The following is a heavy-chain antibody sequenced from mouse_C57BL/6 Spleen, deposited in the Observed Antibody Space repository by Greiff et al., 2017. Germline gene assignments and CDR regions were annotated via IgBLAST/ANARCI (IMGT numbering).Heavy chain of an antibody. D-gene: IGHD2-5*01. CDR2: IYPGDGDT. J-gene: IGHJ4*01. V-gene: IGHV1-80*01. CDR3: ARSNYDAMDY. CDR1: GYAFSSSW. Sequence: VKLLESGAELVKPGASVKISCKASGYAFSSSWMNWVKQRPGKGLEWIGQIYPGDGDTNYNGKFKGKATLTADKSSSTAYMQLSSLTAEDSAVYFCARSNYDAMDYWGQGTSVTVAS.